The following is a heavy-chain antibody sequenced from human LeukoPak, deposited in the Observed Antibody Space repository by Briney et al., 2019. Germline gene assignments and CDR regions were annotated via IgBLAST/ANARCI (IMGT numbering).Heavy chain of an antibody. CDR2: ITHDGSNQ. V-gene: IGHV3-30*04. J-gene: IGHJ3*02. Sequence: PGRSLRLSCAASGFTLSDYAVHWVRQAPGKGLDWVALITHDGSNQYYADSERGRFTISRDNSNNTLYLQMNSLTVEDTALYYCAKPYYGSGSSPSDAFDIWGQGTLVTVSS. D-gene: IGHD3-10*01. CDR1: GFTLSDYA. CDR3: AKPYYGSGSSPSDAFDI.